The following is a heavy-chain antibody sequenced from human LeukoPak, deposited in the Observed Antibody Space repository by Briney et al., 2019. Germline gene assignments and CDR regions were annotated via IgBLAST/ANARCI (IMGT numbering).Heavy chain of an antibody. D-gene: IGHD3-22*01. CDR1: GGSISSYY. CDR2: IYYSGST. J-gene: IGHJ4*02. V-gene: IGHV4-59*01. CDR3: ARDTGYYDSSGYLFDY. Sequence: SETLSLTCTVSGGSISSYYWSWIRQPPGQGLEWIGYIYYSGSTNYNPSLKSRVTISVDTSKNQFSLKLSSVTAADTAVYYCARDTGYYDSSGYLFDYWGQGTLVTVSS.